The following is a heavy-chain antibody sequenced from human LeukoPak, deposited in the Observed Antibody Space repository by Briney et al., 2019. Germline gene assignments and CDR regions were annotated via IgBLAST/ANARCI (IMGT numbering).Heavy chain of an antibody. Sequence: GGSLRLSCAASGFSFSSYWMSWVRQAPGKGLEWVANIKQDGSEKYYVDSVKGRFTISRDNSKNTLYLQMNSLRAEDTAVYYCARRAGAYSHPYDYWGQGTLVTVSS. CDR3: ARRAGAYSHPYDY. CDR1: GFSFSSYW. CDR2: IKQDGSEK. V-gene: IGHV3-7*03. D-gene: IGHD4/OR15-4a*01. J-gene: IGHJ4*02.